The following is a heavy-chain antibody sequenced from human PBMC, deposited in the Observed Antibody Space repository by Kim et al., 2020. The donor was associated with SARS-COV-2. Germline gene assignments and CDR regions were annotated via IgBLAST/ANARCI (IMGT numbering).Heavy chain of an antibody. V-gene: IGHV3-7*01. J-gene: IGHJ3*02. CDR3: ARTVVVLSATNGFDI. D-gene: IGHD2-15*01. Sequence: DSVKGRITISRDSAKNLLYLQMSSLRAEDTAVYYCARTVVVLSATNGFDIWGQGTMVTVSS.